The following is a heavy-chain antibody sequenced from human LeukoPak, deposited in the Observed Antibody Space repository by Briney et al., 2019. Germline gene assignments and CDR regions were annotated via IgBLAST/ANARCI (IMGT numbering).Heavy chain of an antibody. Sequence: SQTLSLTCTVSGGSISSGDYYWSWIRQPPGKGLEWIGYIYYSGSTYYDPSLKSRVTISVDTSKNQFSLKLSSVTAADTAVYYCARGHTVTEFDYWGQGTLSPSPQ. CDR1: GGSISSGDYY. CDR3: ARGHTVTEFDY. J-gene: IGHJ4*02. CDR2: IYYSGST. V-gene: IGHV4-30-4*01. D-gene: IGHD4-17*01.